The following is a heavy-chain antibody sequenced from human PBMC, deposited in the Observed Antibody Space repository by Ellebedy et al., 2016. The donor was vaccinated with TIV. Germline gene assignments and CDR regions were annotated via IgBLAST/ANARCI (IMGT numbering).Heavy chain of an antibody. J-gene: IGHJ3*02. CDR1: GYTFTGYY. CDR2: INPNSGGT. V-gene: IGHV1-2*02. Sequence: ASVKVSCXASGYTFTGYYMHWVRQAPGQGLEWMGWINPNSGGTNYAQKFQGRVTMTRDTSISTAYMELSRLRSDDTAVYYCAMDCSSTSCYAVGAFDIWGQGTMVTVSS. D-gene: IGHD2-2*01. CDR3: AMDCSSTSCYAVGAFDI.